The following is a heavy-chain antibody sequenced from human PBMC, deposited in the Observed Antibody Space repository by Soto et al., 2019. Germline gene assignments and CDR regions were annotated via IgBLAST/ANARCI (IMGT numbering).Heavy chain of an antibody. Sequence: QLQLQESGPGLVKPSQTLSLTCAVSGGSISSGGYAYNWIRQPPGKGLEWLGNIYYSGSTLYNPSLPSLYGRITISVDRTANQFSLTLTSGTGADTAVYYCARDSYVISGGGVNDTFDVWGQGTMVTVSS. J-gene: IGHJ3*01. D-gene: IGHD1-26*01. CDR3: ARDSYVISGGGVNDTFDV. CDR2: IYYSGST. CDR1: GGSISSGGYA. V-gene: IGHV4-30-2*01.